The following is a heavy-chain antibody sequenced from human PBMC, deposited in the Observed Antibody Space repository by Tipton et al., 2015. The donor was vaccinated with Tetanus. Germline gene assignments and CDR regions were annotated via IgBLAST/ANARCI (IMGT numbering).Heavy chain of an antibody. D-gene: IGHD3-22*01. CDR3: ARSRGGTRVYYAIAF. Sequence: QSGAEVKKPGSSVKVSCKTSGGSFSTYITSWVRQAPGQGLEWMRGIIPIFGTITYAQKFQGRITITADKSTSTAYMELSSLRSEDTGVYYCARSRGGTRVYYAIAFWGQGTLVTVSS. CDR2: IIPIFGTI. J-gene: IGHJ4*02. CDR1: GGSFSTYI. V-gene: IGHV1-69*06.